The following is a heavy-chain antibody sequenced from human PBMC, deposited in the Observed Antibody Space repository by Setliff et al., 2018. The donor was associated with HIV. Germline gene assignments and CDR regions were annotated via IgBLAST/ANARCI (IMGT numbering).Heavy chain of an antibody. Sequence: GASVKVSCKASGYTFTSYGISWVRQAPGQGLEWMGWISAYNGNTNYAQKLQGRVTMTTDTSTSTAYMELRSLRSDDTAVYYCAREEADSQGGAYFDYWGQGTLVTVSS. CDR2: ISAYNGNT. CDR1: GYTFTSYG. V-gene: IGHV1-18*01. J-gene: IGHJ4*02. D-gene: IGHD3-16*01. CDR3: AREEADSQGGAYFDY.